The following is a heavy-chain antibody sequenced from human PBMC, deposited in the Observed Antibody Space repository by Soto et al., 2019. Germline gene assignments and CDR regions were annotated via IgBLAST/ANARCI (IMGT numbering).Heavy chain of an antibody. J-gene: IGHJ2*01. D-gene: IGHD4-17*01. CDR3: ARWTTVTTPYWSFDL. CDR1: GGSISSGGYY. V-gene: IGHV4-31*03. CDR2: IYYSGST. Sequence: QVQLQESGPGLVKPSQTLSLTCTVSGGSISSGGYYWSWIRQHPGKGLEWIGYIYYSGSTYYNPSLKRRVTISVDTSKNQFSLKLSSVTAADTAVYYCARWTTVTTPYWSFDLWGRGTLVTVSS.